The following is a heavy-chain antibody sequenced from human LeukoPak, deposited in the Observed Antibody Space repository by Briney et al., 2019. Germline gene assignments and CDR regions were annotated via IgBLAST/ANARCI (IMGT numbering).Heavy chain of an antibody. CDR1: GFTFSSYS. D-gene: IGHD6-13*01. CDR2: ISSNSNYI. CDR3: ARSLTPAAGNLGY. V-gene: IGHV3-21*01. J-gene: IGHJ4*02. Sequence: GGSLRLSCAASGFTFSSYSMNWVRQAPGKGLGWVSSISSNSNYINYADSVKGRFTISRDNAKNSLYLQMNSLRAEDTAVYYCARSLTPAAGNLGYWGQGTLVTVSS.